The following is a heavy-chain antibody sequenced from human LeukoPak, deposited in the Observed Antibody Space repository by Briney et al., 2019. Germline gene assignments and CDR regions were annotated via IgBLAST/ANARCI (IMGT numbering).Heavy chain of an antibody. CDR2: IYYSGST. CDR1: GGSISSYY. V-gene: IGHV4-59*08. CDR3: ARGLGFCSTASCYAYHFDS. Sequence: PSETLSLTCTVSGGSISSYYWSWIRQPPGKGLEWIGYIYYSGSTNHNPSLKSRATISVDTSKNQFSLKLSSVTAADTAVYFCARGLGFCSTASCYAYHFDSWGQGSLVTISS. D-gene: IGHD2-2*01. J-gene: IGHJ4*02.